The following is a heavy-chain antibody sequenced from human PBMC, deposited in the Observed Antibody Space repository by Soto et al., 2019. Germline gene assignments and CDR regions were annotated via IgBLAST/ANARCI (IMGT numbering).Heavy chain of an antibody. V-gene: IGHV4-4*02. CDR1: VGSSRSLDG. CDR2: INHSGST. Sequence: ASVLLPLTYRVSVGSSRSLDGCSCVSQKTRKGLEWIAAINHSGSTNYNPSLESPVTVSLDKSKNQFSLKLSSVTAADMAVSYYAIAVTLSFFDYLRQGSL. D-gene: IGHD3-16*02. J-gene: IGHJ4*02. CDR3: AIAVTLSFFDY.